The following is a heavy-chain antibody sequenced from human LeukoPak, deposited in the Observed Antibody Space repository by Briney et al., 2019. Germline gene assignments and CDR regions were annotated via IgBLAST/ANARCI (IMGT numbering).Heavy chain of an antibody. Sequence: GGSLRLSCAAFGFTFSSYAMSWVRQAPGKGLEWVSAISGSGGSTYYADSVKGRFTISRDNSKNTLYLQMNSLRAEDTAVYYCAKVSNYYYYYMDVWGKGTTVTVSS. CDR3: AKVSNYYYYYMDV. CDR2: ISGSGGST. CDR1: GFTFSSYA. J-gene: IGHJ6*03. V-gene: IGHV3-23*01.